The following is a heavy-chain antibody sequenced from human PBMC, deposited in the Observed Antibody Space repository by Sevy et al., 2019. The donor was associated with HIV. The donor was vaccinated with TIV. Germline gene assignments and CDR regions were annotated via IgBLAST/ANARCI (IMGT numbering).Heavy chain of an antibody. Sequence: GGSLRPSCAASGFTFSKYWMGWVRQAPGNGLEWVANIKQDAGQKYYVDSVKGRFTISRVNAKNSLYLQMNSLRAEDTAVYFCARDDGNYYFHYWGQGTLVTVSS. J-gene: IGHJ4*02. CDR3: ARDDGNYYFHY. CDR1: GFTFSKYW. V-gene: IGHV3-7*01. CDR2: IKQDAGQK. D-gene: IGHD1-7*01.